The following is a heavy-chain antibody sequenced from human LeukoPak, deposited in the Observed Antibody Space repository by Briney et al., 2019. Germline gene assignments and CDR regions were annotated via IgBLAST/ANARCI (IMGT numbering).Heavy chain of an antibody. Sequence: SVKGSCKASGGTFSSYAISWGRQTSGHGLEWVGRIIPILAITHYAQRFEGRVTITADESATTVYMELSSVTSEDTALYFCARHYGGNSVTAGFQYWGQGTLVTVSS. CDR2: IIPILAIT. J-gene: IGHJ1*01. D-gene: IGHD4-23*01. V-gene: IGHV1-69*04. CDR3: ARHYGGNSVTAGFQY. CDR1: GGTFSSYA.